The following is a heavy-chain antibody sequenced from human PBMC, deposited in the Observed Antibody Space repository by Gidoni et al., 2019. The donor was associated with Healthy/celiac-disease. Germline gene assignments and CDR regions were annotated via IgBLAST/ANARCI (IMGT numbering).Heavy chain of an antibody. J-gene: IGHJ4*02. CDR1: GGTFSSYA. CDR3: ARDGGIVGATHFDY. CDR2: SIPILGIA. V-gene: IGHV1-69*04. D-gene: IGHD1-26*01. Sequence: QVQLVQSGAAVKQPVSSVKVSCKASGGTFSSYAISWVRQAPGQGLEWMGRSIPILGIANYGQKFKGRVTITADKSTSTAYMELSSLRSEDTAVYYCARDGGIVGATHFDYWGQGTLVTVSS.